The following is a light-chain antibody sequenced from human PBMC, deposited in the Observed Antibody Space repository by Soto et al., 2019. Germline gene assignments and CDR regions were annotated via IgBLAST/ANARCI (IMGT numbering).Light chain of an antibody. J-gene: IGLJ2*01. CDR1: NSDVGGYNY. Sequence: QSALTQPASVSGSPGQSITISCTGTNSDVGGYNYVSWYQQHPGKAPKLMISEVSNRPSGVSNRFSGSKSGNTASLTISGLQAEDEADYYCSSYRSSSTPVLFGGGTKLTVL. V-gene: IGLV2-14*01. CDR2: EVS. CDR3: SSYRSSSTPVL.